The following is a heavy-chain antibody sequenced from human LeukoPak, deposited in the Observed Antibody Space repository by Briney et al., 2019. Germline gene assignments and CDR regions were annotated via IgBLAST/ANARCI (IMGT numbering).Heavy chain of an antibody. CDR2: LNLDGSDK. CDR1: GFTFSESW. V-gene: IGHV3-7*03. CDR3: AKGKRYPDY. Sequence: GGSLRLSCVVSGFTFSESWMSWVRQAPGKGLGWVASLNLDGSDKYYVDSVKGRFTISRDNAKNSVYLQMDSLRVEDTAVYYCAKGKRYPDYWGQGTLVTVSS. J-gene: IGHJ4*02. D-gene: IGHD1-1*01.